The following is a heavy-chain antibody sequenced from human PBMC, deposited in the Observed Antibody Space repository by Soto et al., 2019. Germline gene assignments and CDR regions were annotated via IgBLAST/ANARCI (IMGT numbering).Heavy chain of an antibody. CDR1: GGSISSGGYS. CDR2: IYHSGST. D-gene: IGHD2-2*01. CDR3: ARDGRYCSSTSCYPLGFDP. Sequence: SETLSLTCAVSGGSISSGGYSWSWIRQPPGKGLEWIGYIYHSGSTYYNPSLKSRVTISVDRSKDQFSLKLSSVTAADTAVYYCARDGRYCSSTSCYPLGFDPWGQGTLVTVSS. V-gene: IGHV4-30-2*01. J-gene: IGHJ5*02.